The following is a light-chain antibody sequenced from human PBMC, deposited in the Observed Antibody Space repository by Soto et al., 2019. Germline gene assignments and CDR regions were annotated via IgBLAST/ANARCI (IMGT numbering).Light chain of an antibody. CDR2: NNN. Sequence: QSVLTQPPSASGTPGQRVTISCSGSSSNIGSNTVNWYHQHPATAPKLLIYNNNQQPPGVPARFSGSNSGTSAALAIGGLQSEDEDDYYCSAWDDSLNGLVFGGGTKLTVL. CDR1: SSNIGSNT. J-gene: IGLJ2*01. V-gene: IGLV1-44*01. CDR3: SAWDDSLNGLV.